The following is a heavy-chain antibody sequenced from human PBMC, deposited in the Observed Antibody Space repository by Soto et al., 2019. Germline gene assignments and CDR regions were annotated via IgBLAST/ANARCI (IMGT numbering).Heavy chain of an antibody. J-gene: IGHJ6*02. CDR1: GGTFSSYA. CDR3: AIPFSSGWSYYGMDV. CDR2: IIPIFGTA. V-gene: IGHV1-69*13. D-gene: IGHD6-19*01. Sequence: ASVKVSGKASGGTFSSYAISWVRQAPGQGLELMGGIIPIFGTANYAQKFQGRVTITADESTSTAYMELSSLRSEDTAVYYCAIPFSSGWSYYGMDVWGQGTTVTVSS.